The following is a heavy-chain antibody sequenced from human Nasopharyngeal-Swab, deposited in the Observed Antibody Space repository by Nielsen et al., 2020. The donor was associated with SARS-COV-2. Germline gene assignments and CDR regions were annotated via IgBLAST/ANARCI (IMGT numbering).Heavy chain of an antibody. CDR3: ARSGDCSGGRCNDAFDI. J-gene: IGHJ3*02. CDR2: IDWGDDK. CDR1: GFSLSTSGMC. D-gene: IGHD2-15*01. V-gene: IGHV2-70*01. Sequence: SGPTLVKPTQTLTLTRTFSGFSLSTSGMCVNWIRQPPGKALEWLALIDWGDDKYYSTSLKTRLTISKDSSKDEVVLTMTNMDPVDTATYYCARSGDCSGGRCNDAFDIWGQGTMVTVSS.